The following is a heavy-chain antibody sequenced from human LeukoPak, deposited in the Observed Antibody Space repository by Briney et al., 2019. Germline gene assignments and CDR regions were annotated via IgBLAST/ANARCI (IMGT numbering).Heavy chain of an antibody. D-gene: IGHD5-24*01. CDR2: IKQDGSEK. V-gene: IGHV3-7*03. CDR1: GFTFSSYW. CDR3: AKLAKTSRWLLYYYYMDV. Sequence: GGSLRLSCAASGFTFSSYWMSWVRQAPGKGLEWVANIKQDGSEKYYVDSVKGRFTISRDNAKNSLYLQMNSLRAEDTAVYYCAKLAKTSRWLLYYYYMDVWGKGTTVTVSS. J-gene: IGHJ6*03.